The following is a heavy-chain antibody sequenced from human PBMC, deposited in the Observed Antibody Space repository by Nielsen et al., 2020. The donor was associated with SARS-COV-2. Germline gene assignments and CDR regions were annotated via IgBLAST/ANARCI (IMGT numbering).Heavy chain of an antibody. CDR3: ARLWDDGYYFDTGPYDY. J-gene: IGHJ4*02. D-gene: IGHD3-22*01. V-gene: IGHV3-74*03. CDR2: INPDESKT. CDR1: GFILSNYR. Sequence: GESLKISCAASGFILSNYRMHWVRQAPGKGLVWVSHINPDESKTTYADSVKGRFTISRDNAKNTLYLQMNSLRAEDTAVYYCARLWDDGYYFDTGPYDYWGQGTLVTVSS.